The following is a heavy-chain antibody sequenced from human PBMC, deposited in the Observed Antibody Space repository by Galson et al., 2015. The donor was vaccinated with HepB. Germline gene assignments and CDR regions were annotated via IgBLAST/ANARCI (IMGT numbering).Heavy chain of an antibody. CDR3: ARIGLYGDYLFDY. Sequence: SVKVSCKASGGTFTSYGISWVRQAPGQGLEWMGWISAYNGNTNYAQKFQGRVTITADKSTSTAYMELSSLRSEDTAVYYCARIGLYGDYLFDYWGQGTLVTVSS. CDR1: GGTFTSYG. J-gene: IGHJ4*02. CDR2: ISAYNGNT. D-gene: IGHD4-17*01. V-gene: IGHV1-18*01.